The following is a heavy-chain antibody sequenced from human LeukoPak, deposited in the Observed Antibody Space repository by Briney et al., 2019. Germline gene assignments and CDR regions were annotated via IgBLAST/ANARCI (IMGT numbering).Heavy chain of an antibody. D-gene: IGHD2-15*01. V-gene: IGHV3-7*03. CDR1: GFTFSRNW. J-gene: IGHJ3*02. Sequence: GGSLRLSCAASGFTFSRNWMSWVRQAPGKGLEWVANIKQDGSEKYYVDSVKGRFTISRDNAKNSLYLQMNSLRAEDTAVYYCARDGPRYCSGGSCYSNAFDIWGQGTMVTVSS. CDR2: IKQDGSEK. CDR3: ARDGPRYCSGGSCYSNAFDI.